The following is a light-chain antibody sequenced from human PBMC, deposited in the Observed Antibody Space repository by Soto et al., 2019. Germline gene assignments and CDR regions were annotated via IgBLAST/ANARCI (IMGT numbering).Light chain of an antibody. CDR2: DVS. CDR1: SSDVGGYNY. Sequence: QSALTQPASVSGSPGQSITISCTGTSSDVGGYNYVSWYQQHPGKAPKLMIYDVSNRPSGVSNRFSGSKSGNTASLTISGLQAEDEADYYCSSYTSSSPRVFGTGTQLTGL. CDR3: SSYTSSSPRV. V-gene: IGLV2-14*01. J-gene: IGLJ1*01.